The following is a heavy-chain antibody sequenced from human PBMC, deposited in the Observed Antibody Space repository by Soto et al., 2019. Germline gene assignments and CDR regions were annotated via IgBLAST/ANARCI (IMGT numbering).Heavy chain of an antibody. CDR1: GDSISRNGYF. D-gene: IGHD3-10*01. J-gene: IGHJ6*02. V-gene: IGHV4-31*03. CDR3: ARGTMLRGPGYYYAMDV. CDR2: IYYSGSS. Sequence: PSEPLSLTCTVSGDSISRNGYFWTWIRQHPGKGLEWIGYIYYSGSSYYNPSLKSRVIISVDTSKNHFSLNLTAVTAADTAVYYCARGTMLRGPGYYYAMDVWGQGTTVTVSS.